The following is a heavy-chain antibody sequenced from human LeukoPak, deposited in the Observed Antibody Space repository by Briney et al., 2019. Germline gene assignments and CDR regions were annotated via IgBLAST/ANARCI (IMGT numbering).Heavy chain of an antibody. CDR3: ARGIGVPAAMPF. J-gene: IGHJ4*02. D-gene: IGHD2-2*01. CDR1: GYTVTGYY. V-gene: IGHV1-2*02. CDR2: INPNSGGT. Sequence: GASVKVSCKSSGYTVTGYYIRWVRQAPGQGLEWMGWINPNSGGTNYAQKFQGRVTMTRDTSISTAYMELSRLRSDDTAVYYCARGIGVPAAMPFWGQGTLVTVSS.